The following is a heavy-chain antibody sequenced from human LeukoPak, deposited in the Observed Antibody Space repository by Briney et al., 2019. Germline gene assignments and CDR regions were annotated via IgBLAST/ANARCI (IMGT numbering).Heavy chain of an antibody. CDR1: GGSISSSSYY. V-gene: IGHV4-39*07. CDR3: ARVRGSPYYYYMDV. J-gene: IGHJ6*03. D-gene: IGHD2-15*01. CDR2: IYYSGST. Sequence: SETLSLTCTVSGGSISSSSYYWGWIRQPPGKGLEWIGSIYYSGSTYYNPSLKSRVTISVDTSKNQFSLKLSSVTAADTAVYYCARVRGSPYYYYMDVWGKGTTVTVSS.